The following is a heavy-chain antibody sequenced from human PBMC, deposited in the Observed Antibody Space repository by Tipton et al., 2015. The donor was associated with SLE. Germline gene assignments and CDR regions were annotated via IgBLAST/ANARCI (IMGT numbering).Heavy chain of an antibody. J-gene: IGHJ3*02. Sequence: TLSLTCAVYGGSFSGYYWSWIRQPPGKGLEWIGEINHSGSTNYNPSLKSRVTISVDTSKNQFSLKLSSVTAADTAVYYCARDLGSSSDAFDIWGPGTMVTVSS. D-gene: IGHD6-6*01. V-gene: IGHV4-34*01. CDR3: ARDLGSSSDAFDI. CDR2: INHSGST. CDR1: GGSFSGYY.